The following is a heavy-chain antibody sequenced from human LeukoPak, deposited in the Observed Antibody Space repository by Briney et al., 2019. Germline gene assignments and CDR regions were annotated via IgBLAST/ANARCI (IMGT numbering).Heavy chain of an antibody. V-gene: IGHV1-2*02. CDR1: GYTFTGYY. CDR2: INPNSGGT. Sequence: ASVKVSCKASGYTFTGYYKHWVRQAPGQGLEWMGWINPNSGGTNYAQKFQGRVTMTRDTSISTAYMELSRLRSDDTAVYYCARIAVAGTRANYYYGMDVWGQGTTVTVSS. D-gene: IGHD6-19*01. J-gene: IGHJ6*02. CDR3: ARIAVAGTRANYYYGMDV.